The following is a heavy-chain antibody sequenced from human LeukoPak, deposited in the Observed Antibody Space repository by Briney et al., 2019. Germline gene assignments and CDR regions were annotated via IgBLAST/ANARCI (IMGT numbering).Heavy chain of an antibody. CDR2: ISNDGSNK. CDR1: GFTFSSYG. V-gene: IGHV3-30*18. CDR3: AKERYCSSTSCHTLALFQSYYYYYGMDV. D-gene: IGHD2-2*02. Sequence: GGSLRLSCAASGFTFSSYGMHWVRRAPGKGLEWVAVISNDGSNKYYTDSVKGRFTISRDNSKNTLYLQMNRLRAEDTAVYYCAKERYCSSTSCHTLALFQSYYYYYGMDVWGQGTTVTVSS. J-gene: IGHJ6*02.